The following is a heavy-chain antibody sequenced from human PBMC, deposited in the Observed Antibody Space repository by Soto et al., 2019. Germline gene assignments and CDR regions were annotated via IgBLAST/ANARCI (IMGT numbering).Heavy chain of an antibody. Sequence: PSETLSLTCTVSGGSISSYYWSWIRQPPGKGLEWIGYIYYSGSTNYNPSLKSRVTISVDTSKNQFSLKLSSVTAADTAVYYCARVQYGNYVWTFDYWGQGTLVTVSS. CDR3: ARVQYGNYVWTFDY. J-gene: IGHJ4*02. CDR2: IYYSGST. V-gene: IGHV4-59*01. D-gene: IGHD1-7*01. CDR1: GGSISSYY.